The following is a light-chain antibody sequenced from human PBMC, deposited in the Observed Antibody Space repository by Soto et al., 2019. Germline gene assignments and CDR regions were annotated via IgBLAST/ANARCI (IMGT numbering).Light chain of an antibody. V-gene: IGLV1-40*01. J-gene: IGLJ3*02. CDR3: QSYDSSLSGWV. Sequence: QSVLTQPPSVSGAPGQRVTISCTGSSSNIVAGYDVHWYQQLPGTAPKLLIYGNSNRPSGVPDRLSGSKSVTSASLAITGLRAENEADYYCQSYDSSLSGWVFGGGTQLTVL. CDR1: SSNIVAGYD. CDR2: GNS.